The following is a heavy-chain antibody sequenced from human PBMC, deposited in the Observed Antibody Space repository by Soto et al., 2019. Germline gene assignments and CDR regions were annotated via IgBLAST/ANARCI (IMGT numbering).Heavy chain of an antibody. CDR3: ARRIAAPQTPLFDS. D-gene: IGHD6-6*01. V-gene: IGHV1-46*01. Sequence: QVQPVQSGAEVKKPGASVKVSCKASGYTFTSYYMHWVRQAPGQGLEWMGIINPSGGSTSFAQKFQGRVAMTRNTSTGAVYRELSSLRSDDTAVYYCARRIAAPQTPLFDSWGQGTLVTVSS. CDR1: GYTFTSYY. CDR2: INPSGGST. J-gene: IGHJ4*02.